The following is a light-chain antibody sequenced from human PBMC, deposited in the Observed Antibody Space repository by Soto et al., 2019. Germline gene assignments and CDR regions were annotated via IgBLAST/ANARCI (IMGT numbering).Light chain of an antibody. CDR3: SSYTRSSTGV. Sequence: QSVLTQPASVSGSPGQSITISCTGTSSDLIGYNYVSWYQQHPGKAPKLMIYEVTNRPSGVSNRFSGSQSGSTASLTISGLQAEDEADYYCSSYTRSSTGVFGGGTKVTVL. J-gene: IGLJ3*02. V-gene: IGLV2-14*01. CDR2: EVT. CDR1: SSDLIGYNY.